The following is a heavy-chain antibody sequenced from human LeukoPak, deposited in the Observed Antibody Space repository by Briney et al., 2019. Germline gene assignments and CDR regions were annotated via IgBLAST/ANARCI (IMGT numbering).Heavy chain of an antibody. Sequence: PGGSLRLSCAASGFTFSSYAMSWVRQAPGKGLEWVSAISGSGGSTYYADSVKGRFTISRDNSKNTLYLQMNSLRAEDTAVCYCAKSRAVADDYGMDVWGQGTTVTVSS. CDR2: ISGSGGST. J-gene: IGHJ6*02. V-gene: IGHV3-23*01. D-gene: IGHD6-19*01. CDR1: GFTFSSYA. CDR3: AKSRAVADDYGMDV.